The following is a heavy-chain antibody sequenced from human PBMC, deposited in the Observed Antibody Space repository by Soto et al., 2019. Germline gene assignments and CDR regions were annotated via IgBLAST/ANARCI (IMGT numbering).Heavy chain of an antibody. Sequence: EVQLVESGGGLVKPGGSLRLSCAASGFTFSSYSMNWVRQAPGKGLEWVSSISSSSSYIYYADSVKGRFTISRDNAKNSLYLQTNSLRAEDTAVYYCARYATDYWYFDLWGRGTLVTVSS. CDR1: GFTFSSYS. CDR3: ARYATDYWYFDL. D-gene: IGHD4-4*01. V-gene: IGHV3-21*01. CDR2: ISSSSSYI. J-gene: IGHJ2*01.